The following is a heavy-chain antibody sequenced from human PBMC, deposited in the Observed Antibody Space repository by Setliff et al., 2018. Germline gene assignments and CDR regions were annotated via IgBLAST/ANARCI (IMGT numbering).Heavy chain of an antibody. Sequence: PGGSLRLSCAASGFTFGSYAMHWVRQAPGKGLEWVAVITFDGSNTYYTVSVKGRFTISRDISKNSLYLQMDSLRAEDTAVYYYARYSSRWFFDYRDQGTPVTVSS. CDR3: ARYSSRWFFDY. D-gene: IGHD6-19*01. J-gene: IGHJ4*02. V-gene: IGHV3-30-3*01. CDR1: GFTFGSYA. CDR2: ITFDGSNT.